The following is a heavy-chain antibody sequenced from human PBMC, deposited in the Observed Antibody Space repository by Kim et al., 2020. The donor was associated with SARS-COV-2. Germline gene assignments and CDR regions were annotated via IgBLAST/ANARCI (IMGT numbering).Heavy chain of an antibody. D-gene: IGHD1-1*01. CDR1: GFTFSSYG. J-gene: IGHJ6*02. V-gene: IGHV3-33*06. CDR3: AKGGQLERLGYYYGMDV. Sequence: GGSLRLSCAASGFTFSSYGMHWVRQAPGKGLEWVAVIWYDGSNKYYADSVKGRFTISRDNSKNTLYLQMNSLRAEDTAVYYCAKGGQLERLGYYYGMDVWGQGTTVTVSS. CDR2: IWYDGSNK.